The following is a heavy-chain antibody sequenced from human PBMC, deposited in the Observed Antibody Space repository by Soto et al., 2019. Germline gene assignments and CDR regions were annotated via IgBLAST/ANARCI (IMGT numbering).Heavy chain of an antibody. D-gene: IGHD3-10*01. Sequence: PGESLKISCQASGFSLTKYWIGWVRQMPGKGLEWMGIIYGGDSDTRYSPSFQGHVSISADRSINAAYLQWGSLKPSDTAIYFCASPYFSASGSRLSDAFDLWGPGTMVTVSS. CDR2: IYGGDSDT. CDR1: GFSLTKYW. V-gene: IGHV5-51*01. CDR3: ASPYFSASGSRLSDAFDL. J-gene: IGHJ3*01.